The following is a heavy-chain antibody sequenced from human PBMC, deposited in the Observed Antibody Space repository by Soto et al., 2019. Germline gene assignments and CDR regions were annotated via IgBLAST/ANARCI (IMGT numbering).Heavy chain of an antibody. Sequence: GGSLRLSCAASGFTFSSYDMHWVRQATGKGLEWVSAIGTAGDTYYPGSVKGRFTISRENARNSSYLQMNSLRAGDTAVYYCARDQTHCTNGVCSSWFDPWGQGTLVTVSS. CDR1: GFTFSSYD. CDR3: ARDQTHCTNGVCSSWFDP. D-gene: IGHD2-8*01. CDR2: IGTAGDT. V-gene: IGHV3-13*01. J-gene: IGHJ5*02.